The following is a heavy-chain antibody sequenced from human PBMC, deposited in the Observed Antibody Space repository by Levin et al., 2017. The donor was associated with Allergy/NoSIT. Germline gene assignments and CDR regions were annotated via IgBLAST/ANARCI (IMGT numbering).Heavy chain of an antibody. V-gene: IGHV3-7*01. CDR1: GFTFSNYW. CDR3: ARSGIFCAYDY. Sequence: GGSLRLSCEASGFTFSNYWLAWFRQAPGKGLEWVANTNPDGTEKHYVESVKGRFTISRDNAKNSLYLQMNSLRAEDTAVYYCARSGIFCAYDYWGQGTLVTVSS. CDR2: TNPDGTEK. J-gene: IGHJ4*02. D-gene: IGHD2/OR15-2a*01.